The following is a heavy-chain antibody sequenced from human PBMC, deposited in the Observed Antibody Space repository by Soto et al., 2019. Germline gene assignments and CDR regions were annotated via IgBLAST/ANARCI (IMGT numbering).Heavy chain of an antibody. CDR1: GYTFTSYY. J-gene: IGHJ3*02. CDR2: INPSGGSA. CDR3: ASNVGDYDSSGYGFSPDAFDI. Sequence: ASVKVSCKASGYTFTSYYMHWVRQAPGQGLEWMGIINPSGGSASYAQKFQGRVTMTRDTSTSTVYMELSSLRSEDTAVYYCASNVGDYDSSGYGFSPDAFDIWGQGTMVTVSS. V-gene: IGHV1-46*01. D-gene: IGHD3-22*01.